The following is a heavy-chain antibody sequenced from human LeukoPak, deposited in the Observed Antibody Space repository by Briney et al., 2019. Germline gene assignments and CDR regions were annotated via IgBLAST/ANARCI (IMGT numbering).Heavy chain of an antibody. CDR1: GGSFSGYY. J-gene: IGHJ4*02. Sequence: PSETLSLTCAVYGGSFSGYYWSWIRQPPGKGLEWIGEINHSGSTNYNPSLKSRVTISVDTSKNQFSLKLSSVTAADTAVYYCARARKWPPPAYYFDYWGQGTLVTVSS. CDR3: ARARKWPPPAYYFDY. V-gene: IGHV4-34*01. D-gene: IGHD5-12*01. CDR2: INHSGST.